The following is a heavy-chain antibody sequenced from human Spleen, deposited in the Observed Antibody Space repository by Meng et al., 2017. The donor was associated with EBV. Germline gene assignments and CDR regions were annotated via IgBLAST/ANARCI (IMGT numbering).Heavy chain of an antibody. CDR1: GGSFSTGGYY. V-gene: IGHV4-30-4*01. Sequence: QVQLQESGPGLLEPSQTLSLTCTVSGGSFSTGGYYWSWIRQPPGKGLEWIGYISNIGRTYYNPSLKSRVTISVDTSKKQFSLKLSSVTAADTAVYYCARDVGRDYFDPWGRGTLVTVSS. CDR3: ARDVGRDYFDP. J-gene: IGHJ4*02. CDR2: ISNIGRT.